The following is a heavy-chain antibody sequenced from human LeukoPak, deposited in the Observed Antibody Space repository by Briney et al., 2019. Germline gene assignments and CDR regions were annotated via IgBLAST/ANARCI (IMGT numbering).Heavy chain of an antibody. CDR1: GGSLSGYY. V-gene: IGHV4-34*01. J-gene: IGHJ4*02. Sequence: SETLSLTCAVYGGSLSGYYWSWIRQPPGKGLEWIGEINHSGSTNYNPSLKSRVTISVDTSKNQFSLKLSSVTAADTAVYYCASYYDSSGYYAPVFDYWGQGTLVTVSS. D-gene: IGHD3-22*01. CDR3: ASYYDSSGYYAPVFDY. CDR2: INHSGST.